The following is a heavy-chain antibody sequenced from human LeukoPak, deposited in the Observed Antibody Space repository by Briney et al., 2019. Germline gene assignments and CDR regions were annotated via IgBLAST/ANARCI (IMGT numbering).Heavy chain of an antibody. CDR3: AQNWGFDF. CDR1: GFTFSPYA. J-gene: IGHJ4*02. V-gene: IGHV3-23*01. CDR2: LSGTTHST. Sequence: PGGSLRLSCAASGFTFSPYAMTWVRQAPGKGLEWVSTLSGTTHSTYYADSVKGRFTISRDNSKNTLFLQMNSLRAEDTAVYFCAQNWGFDFWGQGTLVTVSS. D-gene: IGHD3-16*01.